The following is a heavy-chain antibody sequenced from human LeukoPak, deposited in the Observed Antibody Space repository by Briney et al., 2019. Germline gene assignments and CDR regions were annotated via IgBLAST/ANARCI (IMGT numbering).Heavy chain of an antibody. J-gene: IGHJ4*02. CDR3: ARHRSSIWPLPPLPFDY. CDR2: IDYSGST. D-gene: IGHD6-13*01. Sequence: SETLSLTCTVSGGSISRSRYYWGWIRQPPGKGLEWIGSIDYSGSTYYNPSLKSRVTISVDTSKNQFSLKLSSVTAADTAVYYCARHRSSIWPLPPLPFDYWGQGTLVTVSS. CDR1: GGSISRSRYY. V-gene: IGHV4-39*01.